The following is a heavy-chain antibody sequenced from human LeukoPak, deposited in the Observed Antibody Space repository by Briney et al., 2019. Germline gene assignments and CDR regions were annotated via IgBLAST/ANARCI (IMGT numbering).Heavy chain of an antibody. CDR2: INPSGGST. D-gene: IGHD1-1*01. Sequence: ASVKVSCKASGYTFTSYYMHWVRQAPGQGLEWMGIINPSGGSTSYAQKFQGRVTMTRDTSTSTVYMELSSLRSEDTAVYCCARVTKTGAPPIGIWGQGTMVTVSS. CDR1: GYTFTSYY. J-gene: IGHJ3*02. CDR3: ARVTKTGAPPIGI. V-gene: IGHV1-46*03.